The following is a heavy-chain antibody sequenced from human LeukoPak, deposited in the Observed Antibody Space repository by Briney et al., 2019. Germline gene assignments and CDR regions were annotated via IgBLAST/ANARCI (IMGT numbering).Heavy chain of an antibody. Sequence: ASVKVSCKVSGSTLTEFSIHWVRQALGKGLEWMGGFVPEDDETIYAQSFQGRVTMTEDTSTDTAYMELSSLRSEDTAMYYCATIAPGDLFDSWGQGTLVTVSS. CDR2: FVPEDDET. CDR3: ATIAPGDLFDS. D-gene: IGHD7-27*01. J-gene: IGHJ4*02. V-gene: IGHV1-24*01. CDR1: GSTLTEFS.